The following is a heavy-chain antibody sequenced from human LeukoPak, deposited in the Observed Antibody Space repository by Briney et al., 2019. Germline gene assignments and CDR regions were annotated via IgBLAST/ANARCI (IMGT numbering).Heavy chain of an antibody. J-gene: IGHJ5*02. CDR3: ARHPLRRSTYGSGSYYHPRGWFDP. Sequence: GASVKVSCKASGYTFTSYDINWVRQATGQGLEWMGWMNPNSGNTGYAQKFQGRVTITRNTSISTAYMELSSLRSEDTAVYYCARHPLRRSTYGSGSYYHPRGWFDPWGQGTLVTVSS. CDR1: GYTFTSYD. V-gene: IGHV1-8*03. CDR2: MNPNSGNT. D-gene: IGHD3-10*01.